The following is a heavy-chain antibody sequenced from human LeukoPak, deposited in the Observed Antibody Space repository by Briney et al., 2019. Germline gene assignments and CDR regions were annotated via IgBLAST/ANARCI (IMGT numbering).Heavy chain of an antibody. D-gene: IGHD2-2*01. CDR1: GYTFTSYG. Sequence: ASVKVSCKASGYTFTSYGISWVRQAPGQGLEWMGRISAYNGNTNYAQKLQGRVTMTTDTSTSTAYMELRSLRSDDTAVYYCARAVPAARNGGNWFDPWGQGTLVTVSS. J-gene: IGHJ5*02. CDR2: ISAYNGNT. CDR3: ARAVPAARNGGNWFDP. V-gene: IGHV1-18*01.